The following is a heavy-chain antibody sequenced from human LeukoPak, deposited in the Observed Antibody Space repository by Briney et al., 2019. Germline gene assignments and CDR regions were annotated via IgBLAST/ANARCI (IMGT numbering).Heavy chain of an antibody. V-gene: IGHV4-59*08. CDR2: MSYTGST. Sequence: SETLSLTCTVSGVSISSHYWSWIRQPPGKGLDWIGHMSYTGSTKYNPSLMSRVSITLDTSKNQLSLRLTSVTAADTAVYYCARSVETTPFAYFQDWGHGTLGTVSS. CDR1: GVSISSHY. CDR3: ARSVETTPFAYFQD. J-gene: IGHJ1*01. D-gene: IGHD1-26*01.